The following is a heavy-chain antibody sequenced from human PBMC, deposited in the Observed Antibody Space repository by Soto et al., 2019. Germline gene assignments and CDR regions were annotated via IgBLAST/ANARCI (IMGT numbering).Heavy chain of an antibody. CDR2: ITPYNGNA. Sequence: QVHLVQSGAVVENPGASVKVSCKSSGYTFTNFGINWVRQAPEQGLVMMGWITPYNGNANYPQKHQDRLTITTDTTSNTAYLELRSLRSDDTAVYFCARARMFSGAHHDYWGQGTRVTVSS. V-gene: IGHV1-18*04. D-gene: IGHD1-26*01. J-gene: IGHJ4*02. CDR3: ARARMFSGAHHDY. CDR1: GYTFTNFG.